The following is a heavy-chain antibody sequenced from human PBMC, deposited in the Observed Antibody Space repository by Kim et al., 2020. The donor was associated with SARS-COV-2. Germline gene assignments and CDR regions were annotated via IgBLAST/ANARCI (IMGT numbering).Heavy chain of an antibody. D-gene: IGHD6-13*01. J-gene: IGHJ6*02. CDR2: IIPIFGTA. CDR1: GGTFSSYA. Sequence: SVKVSCKASGGTFSSYAISWVRQAPGQGLEWMGGIIPIFGTANYAQKFQGRVTITADESTSTAYMELSSLRSEDTAVYYCASDEGGSSSWVHYYYGMDVWGQGTTVTVSS. CDR3: ASDEGGSSSWVHYYYGMDV. V-gene: IGHV1-69*13.